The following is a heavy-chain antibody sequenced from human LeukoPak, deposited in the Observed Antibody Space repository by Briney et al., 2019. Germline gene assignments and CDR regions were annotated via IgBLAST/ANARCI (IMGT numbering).Heavy chain of an antibody. CDR3: ASLWGNDRYETLHFDF. D-gene: IGHD3-16*02. J-gene: IGHJ4*02. Sequence: ASVKVSCKASGYTFTGYYMHWVRQAPGQGLEWMGWINPNSGGTNYAQKFQGRVTMTRDTSISTAYMELSRLRFDDTAVYLCASLWGNDRYETLHFDFWGQGTLVTVSS. CDR1: GYTFTGYY. CDR2: INPNSGGT. V-gene: IGHV1-2*02.